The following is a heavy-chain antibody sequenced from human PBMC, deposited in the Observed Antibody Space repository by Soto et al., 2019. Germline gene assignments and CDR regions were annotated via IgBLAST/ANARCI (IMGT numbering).Heavy chain of an antibody. V-gene: IGHV1-2*02. CDR2: INPNSGGT. D-gene: IGHD3-22*01. Sequence: ASVKVSCKASGYTVTGYYMHWVRQAPGQGLEWMGWINPNSGGTNYAQKFQGRVTMTRDTSISTAYMELSRLRSDDTDVYYCARAPYYYDSSGPPYSWGKGTLVTVSS. CDR1: GYTVTGYY. J-gene: IGHJ4*02. CDR3: ARAPYYYDSSGPPYS.